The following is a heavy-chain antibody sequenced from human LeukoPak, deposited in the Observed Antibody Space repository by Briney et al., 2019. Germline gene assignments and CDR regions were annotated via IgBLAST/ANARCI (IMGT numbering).Heavy chain of an antibody. J-gene: IGHJ4*02. D-gene: IGHD6-13*01. CDR3: ASSDSSSWYVRVVYYVY. Sequence: PSETLSLTCAVYGGSFSGYYWSWIRQPPGKGLEWIGEINHSGSTNYNPSLKSRVTISVDTSKNQFSLKLSSVTAADTAVYYCASSDSSSWYVRVVYYVYWGQGTLVTDSS. CDR2: INHSGST. CDR1: GGSFSGYY. V-gene: IGHV4-34*01.